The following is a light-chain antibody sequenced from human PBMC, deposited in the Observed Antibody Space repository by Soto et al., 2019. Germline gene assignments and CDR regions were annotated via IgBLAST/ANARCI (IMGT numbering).Light chain of an antibody. J-gene: IGKJ5*01. CDR3: QQSDSTPMT. V-gene: IGKV1-39*01. CDR2: SAS. Sequence: DIQMTQSPSSLSASVGDRVTITCRASQSTSTYLNWYQQKPGKAPKPLTHSASSLRSGVPSRFSGVAAGTEFSITSSSRQPEDFATHYWQQSDSTPMTFGQGTRLEIK. CDR1: QSTSTY.